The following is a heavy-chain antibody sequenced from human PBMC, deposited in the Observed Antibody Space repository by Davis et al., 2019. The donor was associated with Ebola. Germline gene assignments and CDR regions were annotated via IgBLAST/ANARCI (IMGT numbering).Heavy chain of an antibody. J-gene: IGHJ4*02. CDR3: ARAVWFRELSDY. CDR1: GFTFSSYS. V-gene: IGHV3-21*01. Sequence: GESLKISCAASGFTFSSYSMNWVRQAPGKGLEWVSSISSSSSYIYYADSVKGRFTISRDNAKNSLYLQMNSLRAEDTAVYYCARAVWFRELSDYWGQGTLVTVSS. CDR2: ISSSSSYI. D-gene: IGHD3-10*01.